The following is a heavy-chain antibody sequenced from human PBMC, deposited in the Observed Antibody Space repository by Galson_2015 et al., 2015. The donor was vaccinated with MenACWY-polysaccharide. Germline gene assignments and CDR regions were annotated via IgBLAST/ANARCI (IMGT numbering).Heavy chain of an antibody. J-gene: IGHJ5*02. V-gene: IGHV3-30*02. Sequence: SLRLSCAASGFTFGSYGMHWVRQAPGKGLEWVASIRYDGKEKYYVDSVKGRFTISRDSSKNTLWLQMNSLRDEDTAVYHCARDSIAARPGWFDPWGQGTLVTVSS. CDR3: ARDSIAARPGWFDP. CDR1: GFTFGSYG. D-gene: IGHD6-6*01. CDR2: IRYDGKEK.